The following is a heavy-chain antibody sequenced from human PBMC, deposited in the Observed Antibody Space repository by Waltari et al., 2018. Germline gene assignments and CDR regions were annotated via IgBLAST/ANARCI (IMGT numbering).Heavy chain of an antibody. CDR3: ARDRGIGLYLDS. Sequence: QLQLQESGPGLVKPSGTLSLTCTVSGDSMNSNSWWSWVRQPPEKGLEWIGQIHRSGKSNDNPSLESRVTISADTSNNQFSLKLTSTTAADTAVYYCARDRGIGLYLDSWGQGTLVTVSP. V-gene: IGHV4-4*02. D-gene: IGHD1-26*01. CDR1: GDSMNSNSW. J-gene: IGHJ4*02. CDR2: IHRSGKS.